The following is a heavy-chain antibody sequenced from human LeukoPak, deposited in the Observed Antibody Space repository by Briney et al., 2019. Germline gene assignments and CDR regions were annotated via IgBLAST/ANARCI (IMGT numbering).Heavy chain of an antibody. CDR3: AMLRYFDSPIDY. D-gene: IGHD3-9*01. V-gene: IGHV3-21*01. CDR2: ISSSSSYI. J-gene: IGHJ4*02. Sequence: GGSLRLSCAASGFTFSSYSMNWVRQAPGKGLEWVSSISSSSSYIYYADSVKGRFTISRDNAKNSLYLQMNSLRAEDTAVYYCAMLRYFDSPIDYRGQGTLVTVSS. CDR1: GFTFSSYS.